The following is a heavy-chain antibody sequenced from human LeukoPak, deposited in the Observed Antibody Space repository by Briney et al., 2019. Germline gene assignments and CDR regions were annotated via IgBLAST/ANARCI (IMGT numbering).Heavy chain of an antibody. Sequence: SETLSLTCTVSGGSISSYYWSWIRQPPGKGLEWIGYIYYSGSTNYNPSLKSRVTISVDTSKNQFSLKLSSVTAADTAVYYCARGIRYCSGGSCYSEIRFDPWGQGTLVTVSS. CDR3: ARGIRYCSGGSCYSEIRFDP. J-gene: IGHJ5*02. V-gene: IGHV4-59*01. CDR2: IYYSGST. D-gene: IGHD2-15*01. CDR1: GGSISSYY.